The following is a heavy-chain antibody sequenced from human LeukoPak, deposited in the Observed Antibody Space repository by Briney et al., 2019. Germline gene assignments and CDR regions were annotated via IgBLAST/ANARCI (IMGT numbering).Heavy chain of an antibody. CDR3: ARGTYYYDSSGIY. D-gene: IGHD3-22*01. CDR1: GYTFTRYG. V-gene: IGHV1-18*01. CDR2: ISAYNGNT. J-gene: IGHJ4*02. Sequence: ASVKVSCKAPGYTFTRYGISWVRQAPGRGLEWIGWISAYNGNTNYAQKLQGRVTMTTDTSTSTAYMELRSLRSDDTAVYYCARGTYYYDSSGIYWGQGTLVTVSS.